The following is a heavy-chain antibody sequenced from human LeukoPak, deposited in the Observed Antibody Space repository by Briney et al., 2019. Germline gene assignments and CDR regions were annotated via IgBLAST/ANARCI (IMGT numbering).Heavy chain of an antibody. D-gene: IGHD1/OR15-1a*01. V-gene: IGHV4-4*09. CDR3: ATHWLEATKTYSYWFYP. J-gene: IGHJ5*02. CDR1: GGSINNYW. CDR2: IYRGETP. Sequence: SETLSLTCSVSGGSINNYWWSWIRQPPGKGLEWIGYIYRGETPNYNPSLKSRVTLSVDTPQTQIPLNLNSVTASDTAVYYCATHWLEATKTYSYWFYPRGQGTLVTVSS.